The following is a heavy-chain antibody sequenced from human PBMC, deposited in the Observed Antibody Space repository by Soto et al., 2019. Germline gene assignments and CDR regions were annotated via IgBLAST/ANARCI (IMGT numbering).Heavy chain of an antibody. Sequence: PSETLSLTCTVSGGSVSSGSYYWSWIRQPPGKGLEWIGYIYYSGSTNYNPSLKSRVTISVDTSKNQFSLKLSSVTAADTAVYYCARGGDVVATINFDYWGQGTLVTVSS. D-gene: IGHD5-12*01. J-gene: IGHJ4*02. CDR2: IYYSGST. V-gene: IGHV4-61*01. CDR3: ARGGDVVATINFDY. CDR1: GGSVSSGSYY.